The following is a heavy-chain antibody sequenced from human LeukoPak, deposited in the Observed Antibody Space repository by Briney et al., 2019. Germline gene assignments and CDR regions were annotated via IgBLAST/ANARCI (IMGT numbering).Heavy chain of an antibody. V-gene: IGHV3-74*01. CDR1: GFTFSFYW. D-gene: IGHD3-10*01. Sequence: GGSPRLSCAASGFTFSFYWMHWVRQAPGKGLEWVSRINSDDTSTSYADSVKGRFTISRDNAKNTLYLQMNSLRAEDTAVYYCARAPNYYGSGSYEDYWGQGTLVTVSS. CDR2: INSDDTST. CDR3: ARAPNYYGSGSYEDY. J-gene: IGHJ4*02.